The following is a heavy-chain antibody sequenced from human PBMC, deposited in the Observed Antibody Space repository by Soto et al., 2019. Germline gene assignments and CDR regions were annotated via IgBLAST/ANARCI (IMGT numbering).Heavy chain of an antibody. CDR2: SKNKADSYTT. V-gene: IGHV3-72*01. J-gene: IGHJ4*02. Sequence: EVQLVESGGGLVQPGGSLRLSCAASGFTFSDHYMDWVRQAPGKGLEWVGRSKNKADSYTTEYAESVKGRFTISRDGSKNSLFLQMYSLKTEDTAVYYCTVWGSGNDFGAAWGQGILVTVSS. D-gene: IGHD3-10*01. CDR3: TVWGSGNDFGAA. CDR1: GFTFSDHY.